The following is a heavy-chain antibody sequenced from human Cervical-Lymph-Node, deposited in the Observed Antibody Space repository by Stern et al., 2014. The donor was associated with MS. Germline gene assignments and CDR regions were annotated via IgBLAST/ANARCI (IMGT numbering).Heavy chain of an antibody. CDR1: GGSISGYY. CDR2: VYYSGKT. V-gene: IGHV4-59*01. Sequence: QVQLQESGPGLVKPSETLSLTCAVSGGSISGYYWNWIRQSPGKGLAWVGSVYYSGKTNYNPSLNGRVTISLDTSKSQFSLRLSSVTAGDTAVYYCARDSTAWSPSFDYWGQGTLVTVSS. J-gene: IGHJ4*02. D-gene: IGHD1-1*01. CDR3: ARDSTAWSPSFDY.